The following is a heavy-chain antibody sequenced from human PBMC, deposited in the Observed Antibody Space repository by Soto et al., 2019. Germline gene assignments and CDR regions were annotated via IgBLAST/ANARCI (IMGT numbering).Heavy chain of an antibody. J-gene: IGHJ6*02. Sequence: QVQLVESGGNVVQPGRSLRLSCAASGFTFTNYAMHWVRQAPGKGLEWVSIISYDGSKKYYADSVKGRFTISRDNSKNTLYLQMNSLRAEDTAVYYCAKTRGYEPYYYGLDVWGQGTMVTVSS. V-gene: IGHV3-30*18. D-gene: IGHD5-12*01. CDR2: ISYDGSKK. CDR3: AKTRGYEPYYYGLDV. CDR1: GFTFTNYA.